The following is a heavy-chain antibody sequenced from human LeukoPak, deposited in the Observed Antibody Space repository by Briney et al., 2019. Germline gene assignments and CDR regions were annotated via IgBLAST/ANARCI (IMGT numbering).Heavy chain of an antibody. CDR1: GGSISSGSYY. J-gene: IGHJ4*02. V-gene: IGHV4-61*02. D-gene: IGHD5-18*01. CDR3: ARGFTWIQLWLAY. Sequence: PSQTLSLTCTVSGGSISSGSYYWSWIRQPAGTGLEWIGRIYTSGSTNYNPSLKSRVTISVDTSKNQFSLKLSSVTAADTAVYYCARGFTWIQLWLAYWGQGTLVTVSS. CDR2: IYTSGST.